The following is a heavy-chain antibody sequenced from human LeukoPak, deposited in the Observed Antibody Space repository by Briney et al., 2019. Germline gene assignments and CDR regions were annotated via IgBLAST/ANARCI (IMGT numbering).Heavy chain of an antibody. CDR2: IIPILAIA. CDR3: ASGHYGDYGQWSSMNY. Sequence: ASVKVSCKASGGTFSSYAISWVRQAPGQGLEWMGRIIPILAIANYAQKFQGRVTISADKSTSTAYMELSSLRSEDTAMYYCASGHYGDYGQWSSMNYWGQGTLVTVSS. V-gene: IGHV1-69*04. CDR1: GGTFSSYA. D-gene: IGHD4-17*01. J-gene: IGHJ4*02.